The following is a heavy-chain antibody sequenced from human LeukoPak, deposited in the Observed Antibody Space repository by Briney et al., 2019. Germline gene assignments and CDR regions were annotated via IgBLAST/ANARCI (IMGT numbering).Heavy chain of an antibody. V-gene: IGHV3-48*01. Sequence: PGVSLRLSCAASGFTFSSYSMNWVRQAPGKGLEWVSYISSSSSTIYYADSVKGRFTISRDNAKNSLYLQMNSLRAEDTAVYYCARDSPASPLGAWGQGTLLTVSS. J-gene: IGHJ5*02. CDR3: ARDSPASPLGA. CDR2: ISSSSSTI. D-gene: IGHD3-16*01. CDR1: GFTFSSYS.